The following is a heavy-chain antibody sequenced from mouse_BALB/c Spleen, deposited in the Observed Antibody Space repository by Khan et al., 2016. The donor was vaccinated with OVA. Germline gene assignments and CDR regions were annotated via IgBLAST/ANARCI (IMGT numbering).Heavy chain of an antibody. CDR2: LWSGGST. D-gene: IGHD1-1*01. CDR1: GFSLTSYG. Sequence: QVQLQQSGPGLVQPSQSLSITCTVSGFSLTSYGVHWVRQSPGKGLEWLGVLWSGGSTDYNAAFISRLSISKDNSKSQVFFKMNRLQANDTAIYYCARNDYDGRNAMDYWGQGTSVTGSS. V-gene: IGHV2-2*02. CDR3: ARNDYDGRNAMDY. J-gene: IGHJ4*01.